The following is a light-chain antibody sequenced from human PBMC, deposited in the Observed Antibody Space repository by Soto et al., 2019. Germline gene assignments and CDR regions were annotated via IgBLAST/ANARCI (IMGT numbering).Light chain of an antibody. J-gene: IGKJ1*01. CDR3: QQYNSYS. Sequence: DIHMTHSPSTLSASIGDRVTITCRASQSIGNWLAWYQQKPGKAPKLLIYDASSLESGVPSRFSGSGSGTEFTLTISSLQPDDFATYYCQQYNSYSFGQGTKVDI. CDR2: DAS. V-gene: IGKV1-5*01. CDR1: QSIGNW.